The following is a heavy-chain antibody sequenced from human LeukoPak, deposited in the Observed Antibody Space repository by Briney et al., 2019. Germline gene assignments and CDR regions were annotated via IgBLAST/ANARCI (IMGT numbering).Heavy chain of an antibody. J-gene: IGHJ4*02. CDR3: AYTYYDFWSGYYGNDY. CDR1: GFTFSSYA. V-gene: IGHV3-23*01. Sequence: GGSLRLSCAASGFTFSSYAMSWVRQAPGKGLEWVSTISGSGGSTYYADSVKGRFTISRDNSKNTLYLQMNGLRAEDTAVYYCAYTYYDFWSGYYGNDYWGQGTLVTVSS. CDR2: ISGSGGST. D-gene: IGHD3-3*01.